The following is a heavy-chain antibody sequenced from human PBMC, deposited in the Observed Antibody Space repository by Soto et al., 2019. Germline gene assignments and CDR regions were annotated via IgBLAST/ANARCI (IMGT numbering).Heavy chain of an antibody. D-gene: IGHD6-6*01. CDR1: GFTFSSYG. Sequence: HPGGSLRLSCAASGFTFSSYGMHWVRQAPGKGLEWVAVISYDGSNKYYADSVKGRFTISRDNSKNTLYLQMNSLRAEDTAVYYCAKDHGSSSIYYYYGMDVWGQGTTVTVSS. V-gene: IGHV3-30*18. J-gene: IGHJ6*02. CDR2: ISYDGSNK. CDR3: AKDHGSSSIYYYYGMDV.